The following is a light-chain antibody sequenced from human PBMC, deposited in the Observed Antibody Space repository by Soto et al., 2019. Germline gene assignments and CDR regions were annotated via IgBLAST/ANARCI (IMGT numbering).Light chain of an antibody. V-gene: IGLV2-14*01. CDR2: DVN. J-gene: IGLJ1*01. CDR1: SSDGANYKD. CDR3: TSYKTSSTD. Sequence: QSALTQPASVSGSPGQSITISCTATSSDGANYKDVSWYQQQPGKAPKLMIYDVNYRPSGVSNRFSSYKSGNTSSLTISGLQAEDDAEYYCTSYKTSSTDFGAGTKLTVL.